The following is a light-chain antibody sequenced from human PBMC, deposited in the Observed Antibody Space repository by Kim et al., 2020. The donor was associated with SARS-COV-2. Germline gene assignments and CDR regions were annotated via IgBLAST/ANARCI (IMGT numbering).Light chain of an antibody. Sequence: SYELTQPPSVSVSPGQTASITCSGDKLGDKYACWYQQKPGQSPVLVLYQDSKRPSGIPERFSGSNSGNTATLTISGTQAMEEADYYCQAWDSSAAVFGGG. CDR1: KLGDKY. CDR2: QDS. CDR3: QAWDSSAAV. J-gene: IGLJ2*01. V-gene: IGLV3-1*01.